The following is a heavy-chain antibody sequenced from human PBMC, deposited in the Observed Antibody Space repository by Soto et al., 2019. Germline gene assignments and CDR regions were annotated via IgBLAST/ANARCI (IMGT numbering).Heavy chain of an antibody. D-gene: IGHD2-15*01. CDR1: GFTFSSYG. V-gene: IGHV3-30*18. J-gene: IGHJ4*02. CDR2: ISYDGSNK. Sequence: LRLSCAASGFTFSSYGMHWVRQAPGKGLEWVAVISYDGSNKYYADSVKGRFTISRDNSKNTLYLQMNSLRAEDTAVYYCAKAGGLLSVPTSPPDYWGQGTLVTVSS. CDR3: AKAGGLLSVPTSPPDY.